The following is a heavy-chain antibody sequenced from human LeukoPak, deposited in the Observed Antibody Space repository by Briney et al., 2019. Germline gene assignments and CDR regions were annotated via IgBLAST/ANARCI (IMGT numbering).Heavy chain of an antibody. D-gene: IGHD3-22*01. CDR1: GYTFTSYD. Sequence: GASVKVSCKASGYTFTSYDINWVRQATGQGLEWMGWMNPNSGNTGYAQKFQGRVTMTRNTSISTAYMELSSLRSDDTAVYYCARWGYYDSSGYYYVDAFDIWGQGTMVTVSS. CDR3: ARWGYYDSSGYYYVDAFDI. V-gene: IGHV1-8*01. CDR2: MNPNSGNT. J-gene: IGHJ3*02.